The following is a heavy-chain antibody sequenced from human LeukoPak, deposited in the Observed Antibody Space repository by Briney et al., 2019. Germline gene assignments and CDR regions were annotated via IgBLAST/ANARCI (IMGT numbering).Heavy chain of an antibody. D-gene: IGHD4-11*01. Sequence: PGGSLRLSCAASGFSFSSFGMSSVGQAPGRGLQGVSSISGDGRDTFYAESVKGRFTVSRDNSKTTMFLQMNSLRVEDTALYYCARGARLQPMGEFWGQGTLVTVSS. CDR2: ISGDGRDT. CDR1: GFSFSSFG. J-gene: IGHJ4*02. CDR3: ARGARLQPMGEF. V-gene: IGHV3-23*01.